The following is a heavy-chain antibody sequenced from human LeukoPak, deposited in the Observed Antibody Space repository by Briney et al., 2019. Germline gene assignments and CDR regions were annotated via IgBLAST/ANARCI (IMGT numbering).Heavy chain of an antibody. CDR3: AKDSVYDVDFDY. Sequence: GGSLRLSCAASGFTFTSHAMSWVRQAPGKGLEWVSIISGSGDSTYYASPVMSRFTISRDNSKNTLYLQMNNLGADDTAVYYCAKDSVYDVDFDYWGQGTLVTVSS. J-gene: IGHJ4*02. D-gene: IGHD5/OR15-5a*01. CDR2: ISGSGDST. V-gene: IGHV3-23*01. CDR1: GFTFTSHA.